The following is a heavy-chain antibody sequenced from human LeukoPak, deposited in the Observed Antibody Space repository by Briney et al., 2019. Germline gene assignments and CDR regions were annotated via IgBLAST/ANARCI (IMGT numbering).Heavy chain of an antibody. CDR3: VRDGDDYNFDY. Sequence: RGSLRLSCAASGFTFRDYSMHWVRQAPGKGLVWVSRVKGDGSFTDYADSVKGRFTISRDNAKNTLYLQMYSLRAEDTAAYYCVRDGDDYNFDYWGQGSLVTVSS. D-gene: IGHD5-24*01. V-gene: IGHV3-74*01. J-gene: IGHJ4*02. CDR2: VKGDGSFT. CDR1: GFTFRDYS.